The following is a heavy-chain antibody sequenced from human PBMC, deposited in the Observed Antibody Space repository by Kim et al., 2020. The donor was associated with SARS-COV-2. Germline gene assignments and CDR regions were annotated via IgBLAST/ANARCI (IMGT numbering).Heavy chain of an antibody. V-gene: IGHV3-30-3*01. Sequence: GGSLRLSCAASGFTFSSYAMHWVRQAPGKGLEWVAVISYDGSNKYYADSVKGRFTISRDNSKNTLYLQMNSLRAEDTAVYYCARDGGGVERYYYDSSDYYTIGYYSYGMDVWGQGTTVTVSS. CDR3: ARDGGGVERYYYDSSDYYTIGYYSYGMDV. CDR2: ISYDGSNK. D-gene: IGHD3-22*01. J-gene: IGHJ6*02. CDR1: GFTFSSYA.